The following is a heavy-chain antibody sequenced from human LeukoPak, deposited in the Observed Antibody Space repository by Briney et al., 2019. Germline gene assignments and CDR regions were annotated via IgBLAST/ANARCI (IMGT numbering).Heavy chain of an antibody. D-gene: IGHD6-13*01. V-gene: IGHV3-23*01. CDR1: GFIFSSYS. CDR3: AKAASSSWPSYYYGMDV. Sequence: GGSLRLSCAASGFIFSSYSMSWVRQAPGKGLEWVSVITGSGGNTYYADSVKGRFTISKDNSKNTVYLQMSSLGVDDTAVYYCAKAASSSWPSYYYGMDVWGQGTTVTVSS. J-gene: IGHJ6*02. CDR2: ITGSGGNT.